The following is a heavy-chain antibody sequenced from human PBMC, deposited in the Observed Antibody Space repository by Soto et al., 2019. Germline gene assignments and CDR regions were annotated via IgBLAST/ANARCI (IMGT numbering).Heavy chain of an antibody. Sequence: PXATLSLTCAVYGGSLSGYYWSWIRQPPGKGLEWIGDINHSVSTNYNPSLKSRVTISVDTSKKQFSLKLSSVTAADTAVYYCAKVPQSRDLDWFDPWGQGTLVTVSS. CDR3: AKVPQSRDLDWFDP. CDR1: GGSLSGYY. D-gene: IGHD2-2*01. J-gene: IGHJ5*02. V-gene: IGHV4-34*01. CDR2: INHSVST.